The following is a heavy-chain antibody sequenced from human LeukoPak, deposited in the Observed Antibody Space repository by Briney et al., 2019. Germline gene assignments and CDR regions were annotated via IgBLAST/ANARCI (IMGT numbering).Heavy chain of an antibody. D-gene: IGHD2-2*01. CDR1: GGSIDITNY. CDR3: TRESRPFCPFAF. V-gene: IGHV4-4*02. Sequence: SETLSLTCGVSGGSIDITNYWSWVRQAPGTGLEWIGEISHDGTRNYNPSLRSRVAMSLDRANNYFSLSLTAVTAADTALYYCTRESRPFCPFAFWRQGVMVTVSS. J-gene: IGHJ4*02. CDR2: ISHDGTR.